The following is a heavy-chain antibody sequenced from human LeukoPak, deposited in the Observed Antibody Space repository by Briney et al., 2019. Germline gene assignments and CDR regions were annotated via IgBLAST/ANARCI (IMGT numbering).Heavy chain of an antibody. CDR2: MAHDGNKT. Sequence: GMSLRLSCAASGFTFSNYVMHWVRQAPGKGLEWVADMAHDGNKTYYADSVKGRFTISRDNSKNTLYLQMNSLRPEDTAVYDCAKDGADLRYWYYDLWGRGTLVTVSS. J-gene: IGHJ2*01. CDR1: GFTFSNYV. V-gene: IGHV3-30*18. CDR3: AKDGADLRYWYYDL. D-gene: IGHD3-16*01.